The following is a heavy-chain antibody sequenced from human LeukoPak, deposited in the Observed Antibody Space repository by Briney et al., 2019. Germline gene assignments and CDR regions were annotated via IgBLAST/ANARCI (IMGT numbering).Heavy chain of an antibody. CDR1: GYTFTSYP. CDR3: ARGYDYGDYVGDFDY. V-gene: IGHV1-18*01. J-gene: IGHJ4*02. CDR2: ITTYNGNT. Sequence: ASVKVSFKASGYTFTSYPISWVRQAPGQGLEGMGWITTYNGNTKYAQKLQGRVTMTTDTSTSTVYMDLRGLRSDDTAVYYCARGYDYGDYVGDFDYWGQGTLVTVSS. D-gene: IGHD4-17*01.